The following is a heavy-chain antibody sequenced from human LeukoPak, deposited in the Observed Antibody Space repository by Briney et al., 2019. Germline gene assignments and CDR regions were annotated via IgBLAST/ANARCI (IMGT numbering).Heavy chain of an antibody. CDR3: GRSRRINASLYYYMDV. J-gene: IGHJ6*03. D-gene: IGHD2-15*01. Sequence: GGSLRLSCAASGFTFSYYGMHWVRQAPGKGLEWVAFIRYVERDKYYADSVKGRFTISRDNSKNTVYLLMNSLRTEDTAVYYCGRSRRINASLYYYMDVWGKGTTVTVSS. V-gene: IGHV3-30*02. CDR2: IRYVERDK. CDR1: GFTFSYYG.